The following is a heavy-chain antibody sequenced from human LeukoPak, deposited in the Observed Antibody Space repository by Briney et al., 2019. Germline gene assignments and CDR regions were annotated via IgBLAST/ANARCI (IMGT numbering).Heavy chain of an antibody. CDR1: GFTFSSYG. CDR3: AKENCSSTSCYLDGYSSSWVY. D-gene: IGHD2-2*01. V-gene: IGHV3-30*18. J-gene: IGHJ4*02. CDR2: ISYDGSNK. Sequence: GGSLRLSCAASGFTFSSYGMHWVRQSPGKGLEWVAVISYDGSNKYYADSVKGRFTISRDNSKNTLYLQMNSLRAEDTAVYYCAKENCSSTSCYLDGYSSSWVYWGQGTLVTVSS.